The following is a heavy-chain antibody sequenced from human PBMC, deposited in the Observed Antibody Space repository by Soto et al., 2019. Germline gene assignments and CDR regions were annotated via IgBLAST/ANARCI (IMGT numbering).Heavy chain of an antibody. CDR3: ARNLNYDFWSGYSELYNWFDP. D-gene: IGHD3-3*01. CDR1: GYTFTSYG. J-gene: IGHJ5*02. CDR2: ISAYNGNT. Sequence: GPSVKVSCKASGYTFTSYGISWVRQAPGQGLEWMGWISAYNGNTNYAQKLQGRVTMTTDTSTSTAYMELRSLRSDDTAVYYCARNLNYDFWSGYSELYNWFDPWGQGTLVTVSS. V-gene: IGHV1-18*01.